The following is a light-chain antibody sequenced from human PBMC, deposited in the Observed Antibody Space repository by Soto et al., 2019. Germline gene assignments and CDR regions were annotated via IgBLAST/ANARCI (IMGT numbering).Light chain of an antibody. V-gene: IGKV3-20*01. Sequence: EIVLTQSPGTLSVSPGERVTLSCRASQSVNSNYLAWYQQRPGQAPRLLIFGASYRATGIADRFSGSGSGIDFTLTISRLEPEDFAVYYCQQYSSSPPEFTFGPGTKVDSK. CDR3: QQYSSSPPEFT. J-gene: IGKJ3*01. CDR1: QSVNSNY. CDR2: GAS.